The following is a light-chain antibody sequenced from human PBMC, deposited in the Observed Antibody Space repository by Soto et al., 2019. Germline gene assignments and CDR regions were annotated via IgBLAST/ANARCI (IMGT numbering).Light chain of an antibody. J-gene: IGKJ4*01. CDR2: DAS. CDR3: QQHINWPLT. CDR1: ESINRW. Sequence: GDRVTINCRASESINRWLAWYQLQPGKAPKLLIYDASTLESGVPSRFRGSGSGTEFLLTISSLQPEDFALYYCQQHINWPLTFGGGTKVDI. V-gene: IGKV1-5*01.